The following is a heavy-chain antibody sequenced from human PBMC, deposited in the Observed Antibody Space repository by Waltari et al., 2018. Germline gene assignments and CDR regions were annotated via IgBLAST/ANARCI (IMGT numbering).Heavy chain of an antibody. J-gene: IGHJ5*02. D-gene: IGHD3-10*01. Sequence: QVQLVQSGAEVKTPGSSVRVSCKASGGTFSSYAISWVRQAPGQGLEWMGWISAYNGNTNYAQKLQGRVTMTTDTSTSTAYMELRSLRSDDTAVYYCARDHSLGVNPVLGWWFDPWGQGTLVTVSS. CDR1: GGTFSSYA. CDR3: ARDHSLGVNPVLGWWFDP. CDR2: ISAYNGNT. V-gene: IGHV1-18*01.